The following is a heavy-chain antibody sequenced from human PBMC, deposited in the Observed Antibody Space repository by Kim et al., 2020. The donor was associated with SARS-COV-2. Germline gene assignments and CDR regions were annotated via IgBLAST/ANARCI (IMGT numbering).Heavy chain of an antibody. D-gene: IGHD2-15*01. CDR3: AKDGGIPGYGGKTLAGMDV. V-gene: IGHV3-30*18. CDR1: GFTFSSYG. J-gene: IGHJ6*02. Sequence: GGSLRLSCAASGFTFSSYGMHWVRQAPGKGLEWVAVISYDGSNKYYADSVKGRFTISRDNSKNTLYLQMNSLRAEDTAVYYCAKDGGIPGYGGKTLAGMDVWGQGTTVTVSS. CDR2: ISYDGSNK.